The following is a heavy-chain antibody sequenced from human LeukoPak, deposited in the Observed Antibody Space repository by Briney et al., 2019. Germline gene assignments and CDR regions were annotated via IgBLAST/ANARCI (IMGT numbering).Heavy chain of an antibody. CDR3: ASVTDEGFDP. CDR1: GGTFSSYA. Sequence: ASVKVSCKASGGTFSSYAISWVRQAPGQGREWMGGIIPIFGTANYAQKFQGRVTITTDESTSTAYMELSSLRSEDTAVYYCASVTDEGFDPWGQGTLVTVSS. V-gene: IGHV1-69*05. CDR2: IIPIFGTA. J-gene: IGHJ5*02. D-gene: IGHD3-16*02.